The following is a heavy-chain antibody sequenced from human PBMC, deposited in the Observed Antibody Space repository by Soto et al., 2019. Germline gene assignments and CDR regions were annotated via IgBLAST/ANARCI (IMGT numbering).Heavy chain of an antibody. V-gene: IGHV3-74*03. D-gene: IGHD3-22*01. CDR2: IKSDASTI. CDR3: ARDSYYHSSSGYYVFDY. Sequence: GGSLRLSCAASGFTFSSYWMHWVRQVPGKGLVWVSRIKSDASTIMYADSVKGRFTISRDNAKNTLYLQVNSLRPEDTAVYYCARDSYYHSSSGYYVFDYWGQGTLVTVSS. CDR1: GFTFSSYW. J-gene: IGHJ4*02.